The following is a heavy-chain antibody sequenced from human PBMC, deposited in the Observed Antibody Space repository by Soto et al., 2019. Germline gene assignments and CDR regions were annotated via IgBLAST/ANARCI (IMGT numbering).Heavy chain of an antibody. CDR3: ARAERIGEQWLVEYFDY. J-gene: IGHJ4*02. CDR1: GGSLSSYY. V-gene: IGHV4-59*12. D-gene: IGHD6-19*01. Sequence: SETLSLTCVVSGGSLSSYYWSWIRQPPGKGLEWIGYIYYSGSTNYNPSLKSRVTISVDTSKNQFSLKLSSVTAADTAVYYCARAERIGEQWLVEYFDYWGQGTLVTVSS. CDR2: IYYSGST.